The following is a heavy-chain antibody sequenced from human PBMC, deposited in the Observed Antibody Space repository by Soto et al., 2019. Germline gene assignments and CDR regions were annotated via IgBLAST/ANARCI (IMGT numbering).Heavy chain of an antibody. V-gene: IGHV3-11*01. Sequence: GGSLRLSCAASGFTFSDYYMSWIRQAPGKGLEWVSYISSSGSTIYYADSMKGRFTISRDNAKNSLYLQMNSLRAEDTAVYYCARAGEYSGYDYADAPRYYFDYWGQGTLVTVSS. D-gene: IGHD5-12*01. J-gene: IGHJ4*02. CDR1: GFTFSDYY. CDR2: ISSSGSTI. CDR3: ARAGEYSGYDYADAPRYYFDY.